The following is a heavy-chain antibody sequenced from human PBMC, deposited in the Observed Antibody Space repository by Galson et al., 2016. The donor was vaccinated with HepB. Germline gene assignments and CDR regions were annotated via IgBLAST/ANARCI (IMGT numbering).Heavy chain of an antibody. CDR2: ISGHNGNT. J-gene: IGHJ4*02. Sequence: SVKVSCKASGYTFSNYGITWVRQVPGQGLEWMGWISGHNGNTVYAQKFQGRVTVTTDTSTSTAFMEMRSLRSDDTAVYYCARDWAEVCTNADNWGQGTLVTVTS. CDR3: ARDWAEVCTNADN. V-gene: IGHV1-18*04. D-gene: IGHD2-8*01. CDR1: GYTFSNYG.